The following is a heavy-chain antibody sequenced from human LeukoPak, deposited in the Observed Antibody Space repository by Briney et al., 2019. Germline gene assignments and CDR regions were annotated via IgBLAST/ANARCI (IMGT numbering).Heavy chain of an antibody. D-gene: IGHD3-3*01. CDR2: IKEDGSEK. CDR3: ASKGGSFTISGVLYNDAFAI. V-gene: IGHV3-7*01. CDR1: GFTISDYW. Sequence: GGSLRLSCAASGFTISDYWMSWVRQAPGKGLEWVANIKEDGSEKNYVDSAKGRFTISRDNAKNSLYLQMNNLRAEDTAVYYCASKGGSFTISGVLYNDAFAIWGQGTMVTVSA. J-gene: IGHJ3*02.